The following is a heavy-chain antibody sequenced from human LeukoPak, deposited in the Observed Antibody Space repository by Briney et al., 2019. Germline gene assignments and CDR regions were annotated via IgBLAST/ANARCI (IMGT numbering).Heavy chain of an antibody. V-gene: IGHV3-30*02. CDR2: IRYDGSNK. Sequence: GGSLRLSCAASGFTFSSYGMHWVRQAPGKGLEWVAFIRYDGSNKYYADSVKGRFTISRDNSKNTLYLQMNSLRAEDTAVYYCAKDQEILGCSSSSLRLDYWGQGTLVTVSS. CDR3: AKDQEILGCSSSSLRLDY. CDR1: GFTFSSYG. J-gene: IGHJ4*02. D-gene: IGHD6-6*01.